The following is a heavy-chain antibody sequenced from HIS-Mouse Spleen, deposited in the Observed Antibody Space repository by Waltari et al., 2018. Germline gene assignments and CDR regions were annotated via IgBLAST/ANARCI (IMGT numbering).Heavy chain of an antibody. CDR1: GDTFTSYD. D-gene: IGHD3-3*01. CDR3: ARVLYDFWSGYYDAFDI. Sequence: QVQLVQSGAEVKKPGASVKVSCKAYGDTFTSYDLNWVRPATGQGLEWMGWMNPNSGNTGYAQKFQGRVTMTRNTSISTAYMELSSLRSEDTAVYYCARVLYDFWSGYYDAFDIWGQGTMVTVSS. V-gene: IGHV1-8*01. CDR2: MNPNSGNT. J-gene: IGHJ3*02.